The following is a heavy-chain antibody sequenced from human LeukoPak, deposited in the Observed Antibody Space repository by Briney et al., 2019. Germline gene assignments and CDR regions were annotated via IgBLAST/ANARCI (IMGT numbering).Heavy chain of an antibody. D-gene: IGHD2-21*01. CDR2: ISSISSTI. CDR1: EFTFSNYS. V-gene: IGHV3-48*01. CDR3: ARDRRVGGWGGAFDL. J-gene: IGHJ3*01. Sequence: GGSLRLSCVASEFTFSNYSMNWVRQAPGKGLEWVSYISSISSTIYYADSVKGRFTISRDNAKNSLYLQMNSLRAEDTAVYYCARDRRVGGWGGAFDLWGQGTTVTVSS.